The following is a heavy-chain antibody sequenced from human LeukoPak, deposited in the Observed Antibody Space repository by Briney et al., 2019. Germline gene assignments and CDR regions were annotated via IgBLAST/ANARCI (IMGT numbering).Heavy chain of an antibody. Sequence: PSETLSLTCTVSGASISSYYWSWIRQPPGKGLEWIGYIYYSGSTKYNPSLESRVTISVDTSKNQFSLKPSSVTAADTAVYYCARHSESYFYFDYWGQGTLVTVSS. D-gene: IGHD1-26*01. V-gene: IGHV4-59*08. J-gene: IGHJ4*02. CDR2: IYYSGST. CDR1: GASISSYY. CDR3: ARHSESYFYFDY.